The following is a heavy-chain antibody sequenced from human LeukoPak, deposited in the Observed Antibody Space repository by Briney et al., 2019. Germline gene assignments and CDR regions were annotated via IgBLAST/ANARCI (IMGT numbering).Heavy chain of an antibody. J-gene: IGHJ4*02. CDR2: ISYDGSNK. CDR3: ARDEAKYYYGGYFDY. D-gene: IGHD3-10*01. V-gene: IGHV3-30*19. Sequence: GGSLRLSCVGSGFTFSNYWMTWVRQAPGKGLEWVAVISYDGSNKYYADSVKGRFTISRDNSKNTLYLQMNSLRAEDTAVYYCARDEAKYYYGGYFDYWGQGTLVTVSS. CDR1: GFTFSNYW.